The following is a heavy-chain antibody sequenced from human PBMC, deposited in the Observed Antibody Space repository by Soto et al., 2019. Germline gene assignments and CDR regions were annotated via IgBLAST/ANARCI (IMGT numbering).Heavy chain of an antibody. CDR3: AKVLPNYYGSGSPPHYGMDV. CDR1: GFTFSSYA. D-gene: IGHD3-10*01. J-gene: IGHJ6*02. Sequence: PGGSLRLSCAASGFTFSSYAMSWVRQAPGKGLEWVSAISGSGGSTYYADSVKGRFTISRDNSKNTLYLQMNSLRAEDTAVYYCAKVLPNYYGSGSPPHYGMDVWGQGTTVTVS. CDR2: ISGSGGST. V-gene: IGHV3-23*01.